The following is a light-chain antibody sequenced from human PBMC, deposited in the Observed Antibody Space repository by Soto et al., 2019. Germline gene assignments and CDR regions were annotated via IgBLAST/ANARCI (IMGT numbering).Light chain of an antibody. J-gene: IGKJ4*01. V-gene: IGKV3-20*01. CDR3: QQYGVSLLT. CDR1: QSVSNSY. CDR2: DAS. Sequence: EIVLTQSPGTLSLSPGERATLSCRASQSVSNSYLAWYQQKPGQAPRLLIYDASSRATGIPDRFSGSGSGTDFTLTISGLEPEDFAVYYCQQYGVSLLTFGGGTKVEIK.